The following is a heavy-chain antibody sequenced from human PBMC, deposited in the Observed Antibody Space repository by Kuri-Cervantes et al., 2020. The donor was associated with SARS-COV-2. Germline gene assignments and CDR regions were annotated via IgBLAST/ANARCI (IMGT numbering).Heavy chain of an antibody. V-gene: IGHV1-69*13. CDR2: IIPIFGTA. CDR1: GGTFSSYA. CDR3: AGGSLEYSYFDY. J-gene: IGHJ4*02. Sequence: SVKVSCKASGGTFSSYAISWVRQAPGQGLEWMGGIIPIFGTANYAQKCQGRVTITADESTSTAYMELSSLRSEDTAVYYCAGGSLEYSYFDYWGQGTLVTVSS. D-gene: IGHD6-6*01.